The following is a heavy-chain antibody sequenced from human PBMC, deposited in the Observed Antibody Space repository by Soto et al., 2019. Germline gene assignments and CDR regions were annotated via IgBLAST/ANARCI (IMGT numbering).Heavy chain of an antibody. D-gene: IGHD6-6*01. CDR2: IYHSGST. V-gene: IGHV4-30-2*01. Sequence: LRLSCAASGFIFRDWFMGWIRQPPGKGLEWIGYIYHSGSTYYNPSLKSRVTISVDRSKNQFSLKLSSVTAADTAVYYCAGGIAARPLGYWGQGTLVTVSS. J-gene: IGHJ4*02. CDR1: GFIFRDWF. CDR3: AGGIAARPLGY.